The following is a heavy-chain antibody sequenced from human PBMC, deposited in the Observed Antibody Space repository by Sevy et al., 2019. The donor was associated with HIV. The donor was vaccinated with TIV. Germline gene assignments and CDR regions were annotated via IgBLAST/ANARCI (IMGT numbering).Heavy chain of an antibody. J-gene: IGHJ5*02. V-gene: IGHV3-15*01. CDR2: IKNKPDGWTT. Sequence: GGSLRLSCAASGFTFNNAWMSWVRQAPGKGLEWIGRIKNKPDGWTTDYAAPVKGRFNISRDVSKNTLYLQMNSLKTEDTAVYYCCTEGNVLLPEGWGHWFDPGGQGTLVTVSS. CDR3: CTEGNVLLPEGWGHWFDP. D-gene: IGHD2-8*01. CDR1: GFTFNNAW.